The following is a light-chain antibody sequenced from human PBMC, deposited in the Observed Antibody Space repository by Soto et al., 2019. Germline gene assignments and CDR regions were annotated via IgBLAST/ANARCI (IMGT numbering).Light chain of an antibody. J-gene: IGKJ1*01. Sequence: EIVLTQSPDTLSLSPGERATLSCRASQSVSSNNLVWYQQKVGQAPRLLIYGASSRATGIPDRFSGSGAGTDFTLFISRLENEDFGEYNCQQYGNSLRTSDQGATVEIK. V-gene: IGKV3-20*01. CDR3: QQYGNSLRT. CDR2: GAS. CDR1: QSVSSNN.